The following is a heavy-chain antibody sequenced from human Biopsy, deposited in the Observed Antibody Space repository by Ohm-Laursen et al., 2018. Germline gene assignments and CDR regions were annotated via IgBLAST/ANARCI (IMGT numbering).Heavy chain of an antibody. CDR2: ISGNSDII. V-gene: IGHV3-23*01. D-gene: IGHD4-17*01. J-gene: IGHJ4*02. Sequence: SLRLSCAASGFPFTSYAITWFRQAPGKGLEWVSTISGNSDIIYDTDSAKGRFTITRDNSKNTLYLQMNSLRTDDTAVYYCALPAAQTVTHFDYWGQGTLVTVSS. CDR1: GFPFTSYA. CDR3: ALPAAQTVTHFDY.